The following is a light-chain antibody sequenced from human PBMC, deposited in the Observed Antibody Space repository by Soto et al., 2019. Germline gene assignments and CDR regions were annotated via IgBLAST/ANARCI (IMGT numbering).Light chain of an antibody. CDR3: QQYGSSPRT. Sequence: EIVLTQSPGTLSLSLGETAILYCRASQSVSSTYLAWYQQNAGPAPRFLIYGASRKATGFPDRFSGSGSGTCFTVTTRRLEPEECAVYYCQQYGSSPRTFGQGTKVEIK. CDR2: GAS. J-gene: IGKJ2*01. CDR1: QSVSSTY. V-gene: IGKV3-20*01.